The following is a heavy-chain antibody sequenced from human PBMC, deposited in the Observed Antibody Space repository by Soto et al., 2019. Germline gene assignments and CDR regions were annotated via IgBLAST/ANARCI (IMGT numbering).Heavy chain of an antibody. CDR2: IWHDGSNK. D-gene: IGHD5-12*01. CDR3: AREGYSGYFFDY. V-gene: IGHV3-33*01. Sequence: QVLLVESGGGVVQPGRSLRLSCVASGFSFSTYGMHWVRQPPGKGLEWVAGIWHDGSNKYYADSVQGRATISRDNSENTVYLQMNSLRGDDTAKYFFAREGYSGYFFDYWGQGTLVSVSS. CDR1: GFSFSTYG. J-gene: IGHJ4*02.